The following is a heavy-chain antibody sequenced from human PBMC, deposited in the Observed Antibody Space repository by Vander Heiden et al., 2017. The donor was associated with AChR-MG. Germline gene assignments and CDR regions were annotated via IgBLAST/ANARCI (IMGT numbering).Heavy chain of an antibody. CDR2: ISGSGGST. J-gene: IGHJ4*02. CDR1: GFTFSGYA. CDR3: AKDVGLVISGWYVFDY. Sequence: EVQLLESGGGLVQPGGSLRLSCADSGFTFSGYAMSWVRQAPGKGLEWVSAISGSGGSTYYADSVMGRFTISRDNSKNTRDLQMNSIRADETAVYYCAKDVGLVISGWYVFDYWGQGTLVTVSS. D-gene: IGHD6-19*01. V-gene: IGHV3-23*01.